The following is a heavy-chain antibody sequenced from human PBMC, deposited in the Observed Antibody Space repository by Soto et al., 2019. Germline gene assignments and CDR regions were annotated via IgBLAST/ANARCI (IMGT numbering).Heavy chain of an antibody. Sequence: QVQLVESGGGVVQPGRSLRLSCAASGFTFSSYGRHWVRQAPGKGLEWVAVIWYDGSNKYYADSVKGRFTISRDNSKNTLYLQMNSLRAEDTAVYYCARDQGIAAAYNWFDPWGQGTLVTVSS. CDR3: ARDQGIAAAYNWFDP. CDR1: GFTFSSYG. D-gene: IGHD6-13*01. V-gene: IGHV3-33*01. J-gene: IGHJ5*02. CDR2: IWYDGSNK.